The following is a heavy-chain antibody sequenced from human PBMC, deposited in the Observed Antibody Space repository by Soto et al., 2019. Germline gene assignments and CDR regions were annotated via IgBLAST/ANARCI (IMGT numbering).Heavy chain of an antibody. J-gene: IGHJ3*02. D-gene: IGHD4-17*01. CDR3: ARGHEYGGNSDAFDI. CDR2: ILPVFGTA. CDR1: GGPFSTSS. V-gene: IGHV1-69*14. Sequence: QVHLVQSGAEVKKPGSSVKVSCKASGGPFSTSSITWLRQAPGQRPEWMGNILPVFGTADYAQKFRDRVTITADKSTNTAYMELRSLFSEDAAVYYCARGHEYGGNSDAFDIWGQGTVVTVSS.